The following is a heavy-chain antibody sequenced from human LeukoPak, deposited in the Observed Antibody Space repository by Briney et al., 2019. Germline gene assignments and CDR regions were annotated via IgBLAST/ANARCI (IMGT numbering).Heavy chain of an antibody. J-gene: IGHJ3*02. Sequence: SETLSLTCTVSGGSISSSSYYWGWIRQPPGKGLEWIGSIYYSGSTYYNPSLKSRVTISVDTSKNQFSLKLSSVTAADTAVYYWASRKGAYGAYIWGQGTMVTVSS. D-gene: IGHD4-17*01. V-gene: IGHV4-39*01. CDR1: GGSISSSSYY. CDR3: ASRKGAYGAYI. CDR2: IYYSGST.